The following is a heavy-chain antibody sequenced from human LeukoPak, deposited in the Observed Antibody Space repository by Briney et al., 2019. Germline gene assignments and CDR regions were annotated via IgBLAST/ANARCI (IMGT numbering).Heavy chain of an antibody. CDR1: GFTVSSYY. CDR3: ATDDTMIVVVAGDY. CDR2: ISGSGGST. D-gene: IGHD3-22*01. J-gene: IGHJ4*02. Sequence: GGSLRLSCAASGFTVSSYYMSWVRQAPGKGLEWVSAISGSGGSTYYADSVKGRFTISRDNSKNTLYLQMNSLRAEDTAVYYCATDDTMIVVVAGDYWGQGTLVTVSS. V-gene: IGHV3-23*01.